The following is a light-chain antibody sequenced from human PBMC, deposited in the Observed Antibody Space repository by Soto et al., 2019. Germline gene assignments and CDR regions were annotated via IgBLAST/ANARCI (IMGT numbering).Light chain of an antibody. J-gene: IGLJ1*01. CDR2: EGS. V-gene: IGLV2-23*01. Sequence: QSALARPASVSGSPGQSITISCTGTSSDVGSYNLVSWYQQHPGKAPKLMIYEGSKRPSGVSNRFSGSKSGNTASLTISGLQAEEEADYYCCSYAGSSTYVFGTRTKLTVL. CDR1: SSDVGSYNL. CDR3: CSYAGSSTYV.